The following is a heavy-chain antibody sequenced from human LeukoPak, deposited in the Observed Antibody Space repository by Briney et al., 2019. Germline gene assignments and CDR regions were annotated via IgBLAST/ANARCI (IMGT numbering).Heavy chain of an antibody. CDR1: GGSISSGGYS. J-gene: IGHJ4*02. Sequence: SQTLSLTCAVSGGSISSGGYSWSWIRQPPGKGLEWIGYIYHSGSTYYNPSLKSRVTISVDRSKNQFSLKLSSVTAADTAVYYCARGNGYYPHIDYWGQGTLVTVSS. CDR3: ARGNGYYPHIDY. D-gene: IGHD3-22*01. CDR2: IYHSGST. V-gene: IGHV4-30-2*01.